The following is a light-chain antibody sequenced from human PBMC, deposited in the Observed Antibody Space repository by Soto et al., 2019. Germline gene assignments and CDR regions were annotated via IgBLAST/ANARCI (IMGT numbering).Light chain of an antibody. CDR3: FSYTSSSPHVV. Sequence: QSALTQPASVSGSPGQSITISCTGTSSDVGGYNYVSWYQQHPGKAPILMIYDVSNRPSGVSNRFSGSKSGNTASLTISGLQAEDEADDYCFSYTSSSPHVVFGGGTKLTVL. CDR1: SSDVGGYNY. CDR2: DVS. J-gene: IGLJ2*01. V-gene: IGLV2-14*01.